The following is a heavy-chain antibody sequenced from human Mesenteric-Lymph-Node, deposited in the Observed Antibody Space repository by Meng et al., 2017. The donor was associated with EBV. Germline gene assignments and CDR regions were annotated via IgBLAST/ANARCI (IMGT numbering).Heavy chain of an antibody. CDR1: GYTFASYG. Sequence: LVQVGAEGKKPGALVKVSCKAFGYTFASYGISWVRQAPGQGLEWMGWISVFNGDTNYAQNFQGRLTLTTDTSTATAYMELRSLRSDDTAVYYCVRSRRLFDWLPVQPSWGQGTLVTVSS. CDR2: ISVFNGDT. V-gene: IGHV1-18*01. CDR3: VRSRRLFDWLPVQPS. J-gene: IGHJ5*02. D-gene: IGHD3-9*01.